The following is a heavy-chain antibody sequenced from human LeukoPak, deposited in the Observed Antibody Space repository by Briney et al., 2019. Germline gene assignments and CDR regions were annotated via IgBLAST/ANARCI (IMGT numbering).Heavy chain of an antibody. D-gene: IGHD3-10*01. V-gene: IGHV3-7*01. CDR1: GFTFSRYW. J-gene: IGHJ6*03. Sequence: PGGSLRLSCAASGFTFSRYWMSWVRQAPGKGLEWVANIKQDGSEKYYVDSVKGRFTISRDNAKNSLYLQMNSLRAEDTAVYYCARMEFLPYTYMDVWGKGTTVTVSS. CDR3: ARMEFLPYTYMDV. CDR2: IKQDGSEK.